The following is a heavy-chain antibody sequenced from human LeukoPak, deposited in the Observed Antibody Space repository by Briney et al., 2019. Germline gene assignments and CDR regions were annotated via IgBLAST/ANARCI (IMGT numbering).Heavy chain of an antibody. CDR2: ISGSGGST. J-gene: IGHJ3*02. CDR1: GFTFSSYA. V-gene: IGHV3-23*01. D-gene: IGHD3-22*01. Sequence: QTGGSLRLSCAASGFTFSSYAMSWVRQAPGKGLEWVSAISGSGGSTYYADSVKGRFTISRDNSKNTLYLQMNSLRAEDTAVYYCAKSRTYYYDSSGYYAFDIWGQGTMVTVSS. CDR3: AKSRTYYYDSSGYYAFDI.